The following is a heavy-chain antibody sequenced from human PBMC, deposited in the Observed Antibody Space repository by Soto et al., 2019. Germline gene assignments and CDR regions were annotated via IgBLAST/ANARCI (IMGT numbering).Heavy chain of an antibody. V-gene: IGHV4-59*01. CDR3: ARGLPIVVVVAATPGWFDP. D-gene: IGHD2-15*01. CDR2: TYYSGST. Sequence: SLTCTVSGGSISSYYWSWIRQPPGKGLEWIGYTYYSGSTNYNPSLKSRVTISVDTSKNQFSLKLSSVTAADTAVYYCARGLPIVVVVAATPGWFDPWGQGTLVTVSS. J-gene: IGHJ5*02. CDR1: GGSISSYY.